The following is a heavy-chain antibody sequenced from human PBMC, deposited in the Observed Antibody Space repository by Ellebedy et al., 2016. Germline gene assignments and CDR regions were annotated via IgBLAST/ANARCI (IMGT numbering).Heavy chain of an antibody. J-gene: IGHJ4*02. V-gene: IGHV5-10-1*01. D-gene: IGHD3-10*01. CDR1: GYSFTSYW. Sequence: GESLKISXKGSGYSFTSYWISWVRQMPGKGLEWMGRIDPSDSYTNYSPSFQGHVTISADKSISTAYLQWSSLKASDTAMYYCASWSITMVRGVRESINFDYWGPGTLVTVSS. CDR2: IDPSDSYT. CDR3: ASWSITMVRGVRESINFDY.